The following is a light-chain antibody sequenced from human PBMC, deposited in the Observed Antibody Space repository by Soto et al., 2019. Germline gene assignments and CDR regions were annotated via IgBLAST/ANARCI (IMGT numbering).Light chain of an antibody. Sequence: QSALTQPRSVSGSPGQSVTISCTGTSSDVGGYNYVSWYQQHPGKAPKLILYDVSKRPSGVPDRFSGSKSGNTASLTTSGLQAEDEADYYCCSYAGSYTHVFGTGTKVTVL. CDR2: DVS. CDR1: SSDVGGYNY. V-gene: IGLV2-11*01. J-gene: IGLJ1*01. CDR3: CSYAGSYTHV.